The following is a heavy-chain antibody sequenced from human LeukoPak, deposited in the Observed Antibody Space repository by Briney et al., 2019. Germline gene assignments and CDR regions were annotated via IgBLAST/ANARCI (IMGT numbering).Heavy chain of an antibody. Sequence: GGSLRLSCAASGFTFDDYAMHWVRQAPGKGLEWVSLISWDGGSTYYADSVKGRFTISRDNAKNSLYLQMNSLRAEDTAVYYCARDTVVAGTPHFDYWGQGTLVTVSS. J-gene: IGHJ4*02. CDR3: ARDTVVAGTPHFDY. CDR2: ISWDGGST. V-gene: IGHV3-43D*03. CDR1: GFTFDDYA. D-gene: IGHD6-19*01.